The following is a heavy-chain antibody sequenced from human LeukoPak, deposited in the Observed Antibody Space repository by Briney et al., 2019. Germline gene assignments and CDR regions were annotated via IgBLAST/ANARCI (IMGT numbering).Heavy chain of an antibody. D-gene: IGHD5-12*01. Sequence: GGSLRLSCAASGFTFSSYSMNWVRQAPGKGLEWVSSISSSSSYIYYADSVKGRFTISRDNAKNSLYLQMNSLRAEDTAVYYCARDGGDIVATMDAFDIWGQGTMVTVSS. CDR2: ISSSSSYI. CDR3: ARDGGDIVATMDAFDI. J-gene: IGHJ3*02. CDR1: GFTFSSYS. V-gene: IGHV3-21*01.